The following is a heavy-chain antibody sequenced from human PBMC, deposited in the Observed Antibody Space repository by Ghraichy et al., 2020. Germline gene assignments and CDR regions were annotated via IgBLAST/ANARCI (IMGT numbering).Heavy chain of an antibody. Sequence: GGSLRLSCAASGFTFISHGMHWVRQAPGKGQEWVAALWYDGSDESYTDSVKGRFTISRDNSKSTVYLQMSSLRVEDTAVYYCARDQTVATKGIDYWGQGTQVSVSS. D-gene: IGHD5-12*01. CDR1: GFTFISHG. J-gene: IGHJ4*02. V-gene: IGHV3-33*08. CDR2: LWYDGSDE. CDR3: ARDQTVATKGIDY.